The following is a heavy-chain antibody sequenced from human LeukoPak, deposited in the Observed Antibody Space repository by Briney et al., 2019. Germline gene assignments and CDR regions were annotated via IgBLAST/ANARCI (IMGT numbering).Heavy chain of an antibody. CDR1: GFTFSNAW. CDR2: IKSKTDDGTT. Sequence: GGSLRLSCAASGFTFSNAWMSWVRQAPGKGLEWVGRIKSKTDDGTTDYAAPVKGRFTISRDDSKNTLYLQMNSLKTEDTAVYYCTTATANGFDYWGQGTTVTVSP. J-gene: IGHJ4*03. CDR3: TTATANGFDY. D-gene: IGHD2-21*02. V-gene: IGHV3-15*01.